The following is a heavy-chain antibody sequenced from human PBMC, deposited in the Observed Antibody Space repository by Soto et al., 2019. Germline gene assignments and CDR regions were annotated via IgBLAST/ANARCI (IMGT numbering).Heavy chain of an antibody. CDR1: GFTFSSHS. D-gene: IGHD6-6*01. J-gene: IGHJ4*02. V-gene: IGHV3-21*04. CDR2: ISSRSAYI. Sequence: PGGSLRLSCEGFGFTFSSHSMNWVRQAPGKGLEWVSSISSRSAYIYYADSLKGRFTISRDNSKNTLYLQMNSLRAEDTAVYYCAYSSSSGWGQGTLVTV. CDR3: AYSSSSG.